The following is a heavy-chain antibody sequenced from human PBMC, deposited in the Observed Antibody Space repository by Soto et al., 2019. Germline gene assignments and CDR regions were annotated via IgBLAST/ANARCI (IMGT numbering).Heavy chain of an antibody. J-gene: IGHJ4*02. CDR2: IRQDGGEK. CDR1: GVSFSTYW. V-gene: IGHV3-7*03. CDR3: ARFRSYFHSSACIRYFDS. D-gene: IGHD3-22*01. Sequence: GGSLRLSCAASGVSFSTYWMSWVRQAPGKGLEWVANIRQDGGEKYYVGFVKGRFTISRDNAKNSLYLQMNSLRVEDTAIYYCARFRSYFHSSACIRYFDSWGQGTLVPVYS.